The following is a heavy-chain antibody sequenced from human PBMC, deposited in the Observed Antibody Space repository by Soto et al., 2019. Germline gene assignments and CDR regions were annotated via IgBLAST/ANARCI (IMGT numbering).Heavy chain of an antibody. CDR2: IIPIFGMA. J-gene: IGHJ6*03. Sequence: QVQLVQSGAEVQKPGSSVKVSCKASGGTFSSYTINWVRQAPGQGLEWMGRIIPIFGMANYAQKFQGRVTITADESTSTAYMQPSSLRSEDTGLYYCAREEAQYQLLHSYYYMDVWGKGTTVTVSS. CDR3: AREEAQYQLLHSYYYMDV. D-gene: IGHD2-2*01. CDR1: GGTFSSYT. V-gene: IGHV1-69*08.